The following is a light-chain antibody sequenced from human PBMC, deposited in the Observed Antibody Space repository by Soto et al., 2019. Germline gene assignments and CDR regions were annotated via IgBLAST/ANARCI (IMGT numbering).Light chain of an antibody. V-gene: IGKV3-15*01. CDR2: GAS. Sequence: EIVMTQSPATLSVSPGERATLSCRASQSVSSNLAWFQQRPGQAPRLLIYGASTSATGVPARFSGSGSGTEFTLSISSLLSEDFTMYDCQHYNNWPLTFGGGTKVEIK. CDR1: QSVSSN. CDR3: QHYNNWPLT. J-gene: IGKJ4*01.